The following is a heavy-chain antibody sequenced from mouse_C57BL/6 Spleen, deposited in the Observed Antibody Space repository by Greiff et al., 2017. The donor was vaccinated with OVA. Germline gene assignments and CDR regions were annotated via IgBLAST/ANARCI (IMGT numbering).Heavy chain of an antibody. V-gene: IGHV1-81*01. CDR3: ARGYYYGSSYSAWFAY. CDR1: GYTFTSYG. CDR2: IYPRSGNT. D-gene: IGHD1-1*01. J-gene: IGHJ3*01. Sequence: QVQLKESGAELARPGASVKLSCKASGYTFTSYGISWVKQRTGQGLEWIGEIYPRSGNTYYNEKFKGKATLTADKSSSTAYMELRSLTSEDSAVYFCARGYYYGSSYSAWFAYWGQGTLVTVSA.